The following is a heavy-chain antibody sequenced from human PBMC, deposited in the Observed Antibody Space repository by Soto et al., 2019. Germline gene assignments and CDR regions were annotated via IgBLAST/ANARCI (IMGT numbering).Heavy chain of an antibody. Sequence: RGSLRVSCAASGFTFSSYSLNWVRQARGKGLEWVSYISSSSSTIYYADSVKGRFTISRDNSKNTLYLQMNSLRAEDTAVYYCAKVSLGALTFTDYYYYGLDVWGQGT. CDR3: AKVSLGALTFTDYYYYGLDV. CDR2: ISSSSSTI. V-gene: IGHV3-48*01. CDR1: GFTFSSYS. D-gene: IGHD1-26*01. J-gene: IGHJ6*02.